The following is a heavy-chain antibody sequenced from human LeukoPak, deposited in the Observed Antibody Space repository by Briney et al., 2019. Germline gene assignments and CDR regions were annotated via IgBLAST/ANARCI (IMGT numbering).Heavy chain of an antibody. CDR3: VSFYETY. V-gene: IGHV3-74*01. CDR1: GNYW. J-gene: IGHJ4*02. D-gene: IGHD2/OR15-2a*01. Sequence: GGSLRLSCAAAGNYWMHWVRQVPGKGLVWVSHINSDGSWTSYADSVKGRFTISKDNAKNTVYLQMNSLRAEDTAVYYCVSFYETYWGRGTLVTVSS. CDR2: INSDGSWT.